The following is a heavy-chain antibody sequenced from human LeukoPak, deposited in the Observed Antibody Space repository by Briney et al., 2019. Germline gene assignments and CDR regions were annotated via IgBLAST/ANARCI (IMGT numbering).Heavy chain of an antibody. CDR3: AREPSYSSSWYTSCDY. Sequence: GGSLRLSCAASGFTFSSSAMSWVRQAPGKGLEWVSTISGSGSGSSTYYADSVKGRLTISRDNAKNSVYLQMNSLRAEDTAVYYCAREPSYSSSWYTSCDYWGQGTLVTVSS. V-gene: IGHV3-23*01. D-gene: IGHD6-13*01. CDR1: GFTFSSSA. CDR2: ISGSGSGSST. J-gene: IGHJ4*02.